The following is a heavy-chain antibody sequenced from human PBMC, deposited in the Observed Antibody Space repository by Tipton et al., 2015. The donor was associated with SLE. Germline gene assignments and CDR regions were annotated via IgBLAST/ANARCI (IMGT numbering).Heavy chain of an antibody. CDR1: GFTFSSYA. CDR2: IRGRGTST. D-gene: IGHD2-2*01. J-gene: IGHJ4*02. CDR3: AKAPVRDPGTSAPYYLDG. V-gene: IGHV3-23*01. Sequence: SLRLSCAASGFTFSSYAMSWVRQAPGKGLEWVSTIRGRGTSTYYADSLRGRFTISRDNSKNTLYLQMNSLRAEDTAVYYGAKAPVRDPGTSAPYYLDGWGQGTLVTVSS.